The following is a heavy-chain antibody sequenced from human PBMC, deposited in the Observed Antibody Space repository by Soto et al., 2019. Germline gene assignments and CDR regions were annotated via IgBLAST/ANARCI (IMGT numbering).Heavy chain of an antibody. D-gene: IGHD1-26*01. J-gene: IGHJ4*02. V-gene: IGHV4-30-2*01. CDR1: GGSISSGGYS. CDR3: AREDRMGGNDY. CDR2: IYHSGST. Sequence: SETLSLTCAVSGGSISSGGYSWSWIRQPPGKGLEWIGYIYHSGSTYYNPSLKSRVTISVDRSKNQFSLKLSSVTAADTAVYYCAREDRMGGNDYWGQGTLVTVSS.